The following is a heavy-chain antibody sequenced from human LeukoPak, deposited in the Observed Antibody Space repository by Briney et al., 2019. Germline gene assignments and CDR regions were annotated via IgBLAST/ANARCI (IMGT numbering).Heavy chain of an antibody. V-gene: IGHV3-23*01. CDR1: GFTFSSYA. Sequence: GGSLRLSCAASGFTFSSYAMSWVRQAPGKGLEWVSAISGSGGSTYYADSVKGRFTISRDNSKNTLYLQMNSLRAEDTAVYYCARVMGSSSWLDYWGQGTLVTVSS. J-gene: IGHJ4*02. CDR3: ARVMGSSSWLDY. CDR2: ISGSGGST. D-gene: IGHD6-13*01.